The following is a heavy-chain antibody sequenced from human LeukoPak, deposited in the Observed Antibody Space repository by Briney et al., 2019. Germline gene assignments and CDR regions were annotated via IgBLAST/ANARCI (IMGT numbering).Heavy chain of an antibody. CDR1: GFTFDDYA. CDR2: ISWNSGSI. Sequence: GGSLRLSCAASGFTFDDYAMHWVRQAPGKGLEWVSGISWNSGSIGYADSVKGRFTISRDNAKNSLYLQMNSLRAEDTALYYCAKAIPNYYGSGSYYGMDVWGQGTTVTVSS. D-gene: IGHD3-10*01. CDR3: AKAIPNYYGSGSYYGMDV. V-gene: IGHV3-9*01. J-gene: IGHJ6*02.